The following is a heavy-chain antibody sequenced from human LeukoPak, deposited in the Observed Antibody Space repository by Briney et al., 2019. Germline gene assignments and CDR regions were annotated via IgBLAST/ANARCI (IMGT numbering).Heavy chain of an antibody. D-gene: IGHD3-10*01. CDR3: ARGGSARITMVRGVINPFDY. Sequence: SETLSLTCAVYGGSFSGYYWSWIRQPPGKGLEWIGEINHSGSTNYNPSLKSRVTISVDTSKNQFSLKLSSVTAADTAVYYCARGGSARITMVRGVINPFDYWGQGTLVTVSS. V-gene: IGHV4-34*01. CDR1: GGSFSGYY. CDR2: INHSGST. J-gene: IGHJ4*02.